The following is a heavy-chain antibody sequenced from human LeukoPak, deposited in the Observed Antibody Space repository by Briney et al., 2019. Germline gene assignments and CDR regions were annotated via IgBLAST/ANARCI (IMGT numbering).Heavy chain of an antibody. CDR1: GGSISSSSYY. Sequence: SETLSLTCTVSGGSISSSSYYWGWIRQPPGKRLEWIGSISYTGSAYYNPSLKSRVTISVDMSENPFSLKLTSVTAADMAVYYCASHPGDWFDPWGQGTLVTVSS. J-gene: IGHJ5*02. CDR2: ISYTGSA. CDR3: ASHPGDWFDP. V-gene: IGHV4-39*01.